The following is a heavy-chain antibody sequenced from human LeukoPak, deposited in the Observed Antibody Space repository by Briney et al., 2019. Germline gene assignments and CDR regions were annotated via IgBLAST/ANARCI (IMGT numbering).Heavy chain of an antibody. Sequence: GGSLRLSCAASGFTVSSSYMSWVRQAPGKGLEWVSVIYSGGSTYYADSVKGRFTISRDNSKNTLYLQMNSLRAEDTAVYYCATEGQYYDSSGYSTWTFDSWGQGTLVTVSS. V-gene: IGHV3-66*02. CDR2: IYSGGST. J-gene: IGHJ4*02. D-gene: IGHD3-22*01. CDR3: ATEGQYYDSSGYSTWTFDS. CDR1: GFTVSSSY.